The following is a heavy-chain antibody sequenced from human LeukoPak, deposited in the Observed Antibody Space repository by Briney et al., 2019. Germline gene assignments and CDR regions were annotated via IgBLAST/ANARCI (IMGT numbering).Heavy chain of an antibody. CDR2: IIPILGIA. CDR3: AAPPRAYCGGDCPLDY. CDR1: GGTFSSYA. Sequence: SVKVSCKASGGTFSSYAISWVRQAPGQGLEWMGRIIPILGIANYAQKFQGRVTITANKSTSTAYMELSSLRSEDTAVYYCAAPPRAYCGGDCPLDYWGQGTLVTVSS. J-gene: IGHJ4*02. D-gene: IGHD2-21*02. V-gene: IGHV1-69*04.